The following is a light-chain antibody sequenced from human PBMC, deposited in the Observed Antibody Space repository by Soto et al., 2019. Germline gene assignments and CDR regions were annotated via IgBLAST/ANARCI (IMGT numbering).Light chain of an antibody. CDR3: QQYASSPLT. Sequence: EIVLTQSPGTLSLSSGERATLSCRASQSVRSNYLAWYQQKPDQAPRLLIYGASSRATGIPDRFGGSGSGTDFTLTISRLEPEDFAVYYCQQYASSPLTFGGGTKVEIK. CDR2: GAS. CDR1: QSVRSNY. J-gene: IGKJ4*01. V-gene: IGKV3-20*01.